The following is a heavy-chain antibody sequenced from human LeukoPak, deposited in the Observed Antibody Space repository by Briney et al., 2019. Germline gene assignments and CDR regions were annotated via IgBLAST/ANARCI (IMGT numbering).Heavy chain of an antibody. CDR1: GFTFSSYP. CDR2: ISNSGSSI. Sequence: PGGSLRLSCATSGFTFSSYPMSWVRQAPGKGLEWVSAISNSGSSIYYADSVKGRFTISRDNAKNTLYLQMNSLRAEDSDVYYCARKAHDYNWNFWFHPWGQGTLVTVSS. CDR3: ARKAHDYNWNFWFHP. J-gene: IGHJ5*02. D-gene: IGHD1-7*01. V-gene: IGHV3-23*01.